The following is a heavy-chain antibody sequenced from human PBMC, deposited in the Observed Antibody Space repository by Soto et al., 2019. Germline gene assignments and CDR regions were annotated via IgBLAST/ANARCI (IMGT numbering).Heavy chain of an antibody. D-gene: IGHD3-10*01. CDR3: AKAGVELDVYYYYYALDV. CDR2: IYSGGTT. CDR1: GFSVSLNY. Sequence: EVQLVESGGALVQPGGSLRLSCAASGFSVSLNYMSWVRQAPGKGLEWVSVIYSGGTTFYAASVKGRFTISKDSSSNTLYLQMDSLRADETAVYYCAKAGVELDVYYYYYALDVGGQRTTVAVSS. V-gene: IGHV3-66*01. J-gene: IGHJ6*02.